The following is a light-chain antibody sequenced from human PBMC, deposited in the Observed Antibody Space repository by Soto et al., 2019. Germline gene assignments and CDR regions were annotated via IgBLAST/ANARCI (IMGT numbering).Light chain of an antibody. CDR3: AAWDDRLNGYV. V-gene: IGLV1-44*01. J-gene: IGLJ1*01. Sequence: HSVLTKPPSANGAPGQRVTISCSGSGSNIGSSTVNWYQQLPGTAPKLLIYSTHQRPSGVPDRFSGSKSGTSASLAISGLQSEDEADYYCAAWDDRLNGYVFGTGTKVTVL. CDR1: GSNIGSST. CDR2: STH.